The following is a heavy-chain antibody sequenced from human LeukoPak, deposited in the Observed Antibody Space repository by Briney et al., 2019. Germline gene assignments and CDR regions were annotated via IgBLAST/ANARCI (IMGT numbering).Heavy chain of an antibody. CDR2: FNAGNDNT. CDR3: ARDLGYCTGGTCYPNWFDP. CDR1: GYTFTSSA. V-gene: IGHV1-3*01. J-gene: IGHJ5*02. D-gene: IGHD2-15*01. Sequence: ASRKFSCKASGYTFTSSAMHWVCQGPGQRLEWMRWFNAGNDNTKYSQKFQGRVNITRDTSASTAYMELSSLRSEDTAVYYCARDLGYCTGGTCYPNWFDPWGQGTLVTVSS.